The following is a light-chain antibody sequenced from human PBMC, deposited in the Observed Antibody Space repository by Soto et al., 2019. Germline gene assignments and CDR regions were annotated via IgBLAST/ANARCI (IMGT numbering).Light chain of an antibody. Sequence: EIVLTQSPVTLSLSPGDRATLSCGASQSVTSNYLAWYQQKPGQAPRLLIFGASTRATGIPDRFSGSGSGTDFTLTINRLEPEDFAVYYCQQYGNSPITFGQGTRLEIK. J-gene: IGKJ5*01. V-gene: IGKV3-20*01. CDR2: GAS. CDR3: QQYGNSPIT. CDR1: QSVTSNY.